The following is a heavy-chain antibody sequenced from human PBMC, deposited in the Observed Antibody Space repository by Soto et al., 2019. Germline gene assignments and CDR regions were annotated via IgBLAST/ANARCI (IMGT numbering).Heavy chain of an antibody. V-gene: IGHV1-18*01. D-gene: IGHD3-22*01. CDR2: ISAYNGNT. CDR1: GYTFTSYG. J-gene: IGHJ4*02. CDR3: ARADGYYDSSGYYHEYPVSW. Sequence: ASVKVSCKASGYTFTSYGISWVRQAPGQGLEWMGWISAYNGNTNYAQKLQGRVTMTTDTSTSTAYMELRSLRSDDTAVYYCARADGYYDSSGYYHEYPVSWWGQGSPVIVSS.